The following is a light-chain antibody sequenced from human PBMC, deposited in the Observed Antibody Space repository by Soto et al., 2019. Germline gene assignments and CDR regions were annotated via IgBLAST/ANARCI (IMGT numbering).Light chain of an antibody. Sequence: DIRMTKSPSTLSASVGDRVTITCRASQSISIWLAWYQQKPGTAPKVLIYHASNLQSGVPSRFSGSGSGTEFTLTISSLQPDDFATYYCQQYNSYSFGQGTKVDI. CDR2: HAS. CDR1: QSISIW. CDR3: QQYNSYS. J-gene: IGKJ1*01. V-gene: IGKV1-5*01.